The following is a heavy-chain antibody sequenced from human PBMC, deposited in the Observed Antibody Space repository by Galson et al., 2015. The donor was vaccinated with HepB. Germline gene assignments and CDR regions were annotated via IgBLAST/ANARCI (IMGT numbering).Heavy chain of an antibody. V-gene: IGHV4-39*01. CDR1: GGSISSSSYY. J-gene: IGHJ4*02. Sequence: SETLSLTCTVSGGSISSSSYYWGWIRQPPGKGLEWIGSIYYSGSTYYNPSLKSRVTISVDTSKNQFSLKLSSVTAADTAVYYCARLRKPITIFGVVHRAYFDYWGQGTLVTVSS. CDR3: ARLRKPITIFGVVHRAYFDY. CDR2: IYYSGST. D-gene: IGHD3-3*01.